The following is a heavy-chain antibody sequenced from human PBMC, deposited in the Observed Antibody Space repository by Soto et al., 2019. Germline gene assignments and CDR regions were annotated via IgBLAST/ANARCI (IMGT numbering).Heavy chain of an antibody. CDR3: TTGYCSGGSCYREYYFDY. D-gene: IGHD2-15*01. CDR2: IKSKTDGGTT. J-gene: IGHJ4*02. V-gene: IGHV3-15*01. Sequence: PGGSLRLSCAASGFTFSNAWMSWVRQAPGKGLEWVGRIKSKTDGGTTDYAAPVKGRFTISRDDSKNTLYLQMNSLKTEDTAVYYCTTGYCSGGSCYREYYFDYWGQGTLVTVSS. CDR1: GFTFSNAW.